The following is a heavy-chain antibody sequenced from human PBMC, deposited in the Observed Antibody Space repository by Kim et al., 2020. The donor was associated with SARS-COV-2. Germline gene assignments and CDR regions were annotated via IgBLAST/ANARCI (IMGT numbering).Heavy chain of an antibody. CDR1: GFTFSSYG. CDR2: ISYDGSNK. V-gene: IGHV3-30*18. CDR3: AKSELSDYGMDV. J-gene: IGHJ6*02. D-gene: IGHD3-10*01. Sequence: GGSLRLSCAASGFTFSSYGMHWVRQAPGKGLEWVAVISYDGSNKYYADSVKGRFTISRDNSKNTLYLQMNSLRAEDTAVYYCAKSELSDYGMDVWGQGTTVTVSS.